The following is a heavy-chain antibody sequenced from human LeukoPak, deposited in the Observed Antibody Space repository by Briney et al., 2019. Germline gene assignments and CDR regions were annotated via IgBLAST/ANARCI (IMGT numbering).Heavy chain of an antibody. CDR1: GFTFSLHA. CDR2: ISYDGSNK. D-gene: IGHD6-19*01. CDR3: ARAEGSGWYGQDY. Sequence: GRSLRLSCAASGFTFSLHAMHWVRQAPGKGLEWVAVISYDGSNKYYADSVKGRFTISRDNSKNTLYLQMNSLRAEDTAVYYCARAEGSGWYGQDYWGQGTLVTVSS. V-gene: IGHV3-30*19. J-gene: IGHJ4*02.